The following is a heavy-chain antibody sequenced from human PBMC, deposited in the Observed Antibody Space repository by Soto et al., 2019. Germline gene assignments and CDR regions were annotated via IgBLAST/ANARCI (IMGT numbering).Heavy chain of an antibody. D-gene: IGHD2-21*02. CDR1: GFTFSSYS. V-gene: IGHV3-21*01. Sequence: GSLRLSCAASGFTFSSYSMNWVRQAPGKGLEWVSSISSSSSYIYYADSVKGRFTISRDNAKNSLYLQMNSLRAEDTAVYYCARERRIRGGDSDNYYYYGMDVWGQGTTVTVSS. CDR3: ARERRIRGGDSDNYYYYGMDV. CDR2: ISSSSSYI. J-gene: IGHJ6*02.